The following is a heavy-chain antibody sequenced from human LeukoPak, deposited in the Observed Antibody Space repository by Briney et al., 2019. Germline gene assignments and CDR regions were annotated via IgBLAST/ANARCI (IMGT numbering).Heavy chain of an antibody. D-gene: IGHD4-23*01. Sequence: GGSLRLSCAASGFTFSRHWMSWVRQAPGKGLEWVASIKLDGSETYYVDSVKGRFTISRDNAKNSLSLQMNSLRAEDTAVYYCARVFFYGGRASNWYFDPWGRGTLVTVSS. V-gene: IGHV3-7*01. CDR3: ARVFFYGGRASNWYFDP. CDR1: GFTFSRHW. CDR2: IKLDGSET. J-gene: IGHJ2*01.